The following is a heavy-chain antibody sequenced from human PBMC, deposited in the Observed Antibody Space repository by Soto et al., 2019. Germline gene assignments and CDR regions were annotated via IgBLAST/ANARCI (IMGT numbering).Heavy chain of an antibody. J-gene: IGHJ4*02. CDR3: AMDPKTSGGQNWAFNYFDS. CDR2: ISYDGTNK. Sequence: QVQLVESGGGVVQPGRSLRLSCAASGFSFSISPMHWVRQAPGKGPELVALISYDGTNKFYADSVKGRFTISRDNSKSTLYLQVDSLRPEDAAVYYCAMDPKTSGGQNWAFNYFDSWGQGTLVTVSS. V-gene: IGHV3-30-3*01. CDR1: GFSFSISP. D-gene: IGHD7-27*01.